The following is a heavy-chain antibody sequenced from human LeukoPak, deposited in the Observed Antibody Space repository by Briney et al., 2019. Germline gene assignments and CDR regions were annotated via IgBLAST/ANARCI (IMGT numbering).Heavy chain of an antibody. V-gene: IGHV3-23*01. CDR2: ISGSGGST. J-gene: IGHJ4*02. Sequence: GGSLRLSCAASGFTFSSYAMSWARQAPGKGLEWVSAISGSGGSTYYADSVKGRFTISRDNSKNTLYLQMDSLRVEDTAVYYCANHFACGSTSCPPFDSWGQGTLVTVSS. CDR1: GFTFSSYA. D-gene: IGHD2-2*01. CDR3: ANHFACGSTSCPPFDS.